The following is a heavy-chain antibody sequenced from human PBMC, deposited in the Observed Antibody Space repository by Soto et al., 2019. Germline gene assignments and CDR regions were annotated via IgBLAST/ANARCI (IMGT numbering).Heavy chain of an antibody. CDR3: ARGLAYGDYGWLDP. J-gene: IGHJ5*02. CDR1: EFTFSDYY. Sequence: PGGSLRLSCAASEFTFSDYYMTWIRQAPGKGLEWVSYISNSGSTIYYADSVKGRFTISRDNAKNSLYLQTNSLRAEDTAVYYCARGLAYGDYGWLDPWGQGTLVTVSP. CDR2: ISNSGSTI. D-gene: IGHD4-17*01. V-gene: IGHV3-11*01.